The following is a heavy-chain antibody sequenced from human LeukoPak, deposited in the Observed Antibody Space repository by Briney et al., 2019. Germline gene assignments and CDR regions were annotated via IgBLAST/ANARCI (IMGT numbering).Heavy chain of an antibody. Sequence: GGSLRLSCAASGFSFSDYYMTWIRQSPGKGLEWVSFISSGGDTIYYADSVKSRFIISRDNAKNSLYLQMNSLRAEDTAVYYCARVVIPGYFQHWGQGTLVTVSS. J-gene: IGHJ1*01. CDR1: GFSFSDYY. D-gene: IGHD3-22*01. V-gene: IGHV3-11*04. CDR2: ISSGGDTI. CDR3: ARVVIPGYFQH.